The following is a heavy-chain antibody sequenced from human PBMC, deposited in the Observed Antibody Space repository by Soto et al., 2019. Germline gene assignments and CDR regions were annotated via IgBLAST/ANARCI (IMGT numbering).Heavy chain of an antibody. CDR2: IYPDDSDT. J-gene: IGHJ4*02. D-gene: IGHD2-8*02. V-gene: IGHV5-51*01. CDR3: ASSVLVTSTMNYFDL. Sequence: GESLKISCQASGYSFSNFWIAWVRQMPGEGLEWLGIIYPDDSDTRYSPSFLGQVTISADKSIKTTYLQWSSLKASDTAIYFCASSVLVTSTMNYFDLRGQGTLVTVSS. CDR1: GYSFSNFW.